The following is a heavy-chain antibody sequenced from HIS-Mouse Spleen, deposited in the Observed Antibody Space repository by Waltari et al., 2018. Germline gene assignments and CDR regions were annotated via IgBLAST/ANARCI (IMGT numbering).Heavy chain of an antibody. CDR3: AREIPYSSSWYDWYFDL. CDR1: GGPISSRSYY. CDR2: IYYSGST. D-gene: IGHD6-13*01. J-gene: IGHJ2*01. V-gene: IGHV4-39*07. Sequence: QLQLQESGPGLVKPSETLSLTCTVSGGPISSRSYYWGWIRQPPGKGLGWIGSIYYSGSTYYNPSLKSRVTISVDTSKNQFSLKLSSVTAADTAVYYCAREIPYSSSWYDWYFDLWGRGTLVTVSS.